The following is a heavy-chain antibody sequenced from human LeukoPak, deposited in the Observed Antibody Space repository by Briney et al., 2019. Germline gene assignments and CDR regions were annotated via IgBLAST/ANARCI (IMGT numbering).Heavy chain of an antibody. D-gene: IGHD5-18*01. J-gene: IGHJ4*02. CDR3: AKDKIQLWLHRYYFDY. CDR2: ISYDGSNK. Sequence: GGSLRLSCAASGFTFSSYGMHWVRQAPGKGLEWVAVISYDGSNKYYADSVKGRFTISRDNSKNTLYLQMNSLRAEDTAVYYCAKDKIQLWLHRYYFDYWGQGTLVTVSS. CDR1: GFTFSSYG. V-gene: IGHV3-30*18.